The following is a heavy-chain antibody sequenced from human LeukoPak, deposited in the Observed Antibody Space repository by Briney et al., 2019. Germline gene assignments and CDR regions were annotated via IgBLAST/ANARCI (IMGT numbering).Heavy chain of an antibody. CDR2: IWYDGSNK. D-gene: IGHD2-2*01. Sequence: GGSLRLSCAASGFTFSSYGMPWVRQAPGKGLEWVAVIWYDGSNKYYADSVKGRFTISRDNSKNTLYLQMNSLRAEDTAVYYCARGKSTQFSYYFDYWGQGTLVTVSS. J-gene: IGHJ4*02. CDR3: ARGKSTQFSYYFDY. V-gene: IGHV3-33*01. CDR1: GFTFSSYG.